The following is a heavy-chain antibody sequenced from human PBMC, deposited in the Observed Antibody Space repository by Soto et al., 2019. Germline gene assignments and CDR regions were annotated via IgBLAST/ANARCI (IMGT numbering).Heavy chain of an antibody. J-gene: IGHJ6*02. Sequence: QITLKESGPTLVKPPQTLTLTCTFSGFSLTTSGVGVGWIRQPPGKALEWLALIYWDDDKRYSPSLKNRLTITKDTSRNQVVLTLIDLDPVDTATYYCAHKSLVPFGMDVWGQGTTVTVAS. CDR3: AHKSLVPFGMDV. CDR2: IYWDDDK. CDR1: GFSLTTSGVG. D-gene: IGHD3-10*01. V-gene: IGHV2-5*02.